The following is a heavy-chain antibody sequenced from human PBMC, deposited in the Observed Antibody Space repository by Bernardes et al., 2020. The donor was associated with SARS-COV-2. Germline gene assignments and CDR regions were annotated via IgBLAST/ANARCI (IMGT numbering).Heavy chain of an antibody. Sequence: GGTLRVSCAASGFTFSSYSMNWVRRAPGKGLEWVSYISSSSSTIYYADSVKGRFTISRDNAKNSLYLQMNSLRAEDTAVYYCARYSLVYYYYGMDVWGQGSTVTVSS. CDR2: ISSSSSTI. J-gene: IGHJ6*02. CDR1: GFTFSSYS. V-gene: IGHV3-48*01. D-gene: IGHD2-21*01. CDR3: ARYSLVYYYYGMDV.